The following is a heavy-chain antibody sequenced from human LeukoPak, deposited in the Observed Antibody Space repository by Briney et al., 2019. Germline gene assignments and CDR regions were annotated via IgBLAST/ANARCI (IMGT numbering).Heavy chain of an antibody. CDR2: ISAYNGNT. CDR1: GYTFTSYG. D-gene: IGHD6-19*01. J-gene: IGHJ4*02. CDR3: ARDPLAVAGTRWVFDY. V-gene: IGHV1-18*01. Sequence: GASVKVTCKASGYTFTSYGISWVRQAPGQGLEWMGWISAYNGNTNYAQKLQGRVTMTTDTSTSTAYMELRSLRSDDTAVYYCARDPLAVAGTRWVFDYWGQGTLVTVSS.